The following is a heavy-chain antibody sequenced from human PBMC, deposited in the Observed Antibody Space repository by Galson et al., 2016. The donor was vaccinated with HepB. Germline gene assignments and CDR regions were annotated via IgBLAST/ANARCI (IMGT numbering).Heavy chain of an antibody. CDR3: ARDVEDLNDAFDL. V-gene: IGHV4-31*03. CDR1: GVSITSGDYY. D-gene: IGHD1-1*01. J-gene: IGHJ3*01. Sequence: TLSLTCTVSGVSITSGDYYWRWIRQRPDKGLERIGYISDTGSTFYHPSLKSRVTISIDTSKNQFYLSMKSVTAADTAMYYCARDVEDLNDAFDLWGQGTLVTVSS. CDR2: ISDTGST.